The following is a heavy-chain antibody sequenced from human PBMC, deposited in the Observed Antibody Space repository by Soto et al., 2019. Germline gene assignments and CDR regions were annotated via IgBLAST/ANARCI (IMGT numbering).Heavy chain of an antibody. V-gene: IGHV3-30*18. CDR2: ISYDGSNK. CDR1: GFTFSSYG. CDR3: AKEGGASPSFDY. Sequence: QVQLVESGGGVVQPGRSLRLSCAASGFTFSSYGMHWVPQAPGKGLEWVAVISYDGSNKYYADSVKGRFTISRDNSKNTLYLQMNSLRAEDTAVYYCAKEGGASPSFDYWGQGTLVTVSS. J-gene: IGHJ4*02.